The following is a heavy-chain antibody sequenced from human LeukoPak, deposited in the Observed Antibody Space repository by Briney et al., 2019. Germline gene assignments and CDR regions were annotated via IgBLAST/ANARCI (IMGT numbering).Heavy chain of an antibody. CDR3: ARAQIDY. V-gene: IGHV3-53*01. CDR1: GFTVGSDY. Sequence: GGSLRLSCAASGFTVGSDYMSWVRQAPGKGLEWVSVICGGGTIYYADSVKGRFTISRDNAKNSLYLQMNSLRDEDTAVYYCARAQIDYWGQGTLVTVSS. J-gene: IGHJ4*02. CDR2: ICGGGTI.